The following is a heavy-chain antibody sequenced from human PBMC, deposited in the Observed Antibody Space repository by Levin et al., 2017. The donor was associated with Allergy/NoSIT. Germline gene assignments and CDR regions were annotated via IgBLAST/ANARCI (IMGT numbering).Heavy chain of an antibody. D-gene: IGHD5-24*01. CDR3: ARSLAHEMAPYSADFDY. CDR2: INAGNGNT. CDR1: GYTFTSYA. Sequence: ASVKVSCKASGYTFTSYAMHWVRQAPGQRLEWMGWINAGNGNTKYSQKFQGRVTITRDTSASTAYMELSSLRSEDTAVYYCARSLAHEMAPYSADFDYWGQEPWSPSPQ. V-gene: IGHV1-3*01. J-gene: IGHJ4*01.